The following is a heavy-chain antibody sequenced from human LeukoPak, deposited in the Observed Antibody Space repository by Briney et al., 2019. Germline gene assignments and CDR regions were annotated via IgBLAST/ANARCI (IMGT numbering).Heavy chain of an antibody. Sequence: SQTLSLTCTVSGGSISSGDYYWSWIRQPPGKVLEWIGYIYYSGSTYYNPSLKSRVTISVDTSKNQFSLKLGSVTAADTAVYYCAREFRDCCSSTRCSKDAFDIWGQGTMVTVSS. J-gene: IGHJ3*02. V-gene: IGHV4-30-4*08. CDR1: GGSISSGDYY. CDR2: IYYSGST. CDR3: AREFRDCCSSTRCSKDAFDI. D-gene: IGHD2-2*01.